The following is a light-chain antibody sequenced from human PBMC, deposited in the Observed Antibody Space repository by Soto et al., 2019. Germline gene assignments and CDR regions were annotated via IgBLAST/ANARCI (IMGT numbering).Light chain of an antibody. CDR2: DAS. J-gene: IGKJ3*01. CDR3: QQYKSWPFT. CDR1: QSISSN. V-gene: IGKV3-15*01. Sequence: EIVMTQSPATLSVSPGEGVSLSCRASQSISSNLAWYHQKPGQAPRLLIYDASTRATGIPARFSGSGSGTDFTLTISSLQSEDFAVYHCQQYKSWPFTFGPGTNVDIK.